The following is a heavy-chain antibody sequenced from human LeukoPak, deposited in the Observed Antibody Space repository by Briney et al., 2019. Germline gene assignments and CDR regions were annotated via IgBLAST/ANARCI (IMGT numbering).Heavy chain of an antibody. CDR1: GFTFSSYS. CDR3: ARDAISNQLEMDY. D-gene: IGHD6-6*01. V-gene: IGHV3-21*01. J-gene: IGHJ4*02. CDR2: ISSSSSYI. Sequence: PGGSLRLSCAASGFTFSSYSMNWVRQAPGKGLEWVSSISSSSSYIYYADSVKGRFTISRDNAKNSLYLQMNSLRAEDTAVYYCARDAISNQLEMDYWGQGTLVTVSS.